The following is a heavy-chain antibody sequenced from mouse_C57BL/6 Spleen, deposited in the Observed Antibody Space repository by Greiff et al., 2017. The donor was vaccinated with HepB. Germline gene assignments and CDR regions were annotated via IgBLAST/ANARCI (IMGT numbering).Heavy chain of an antibody. D-gene: IGHD3-2*02. V-gene: IGHV1-72*01. J-gene: IGHJ4*01. CDR2: IDPNSGGT. Sequence: QVQLQQPGAELVKPGASVKLSCKASGYTFTSYWMDWVKQRPGRGLEWIGRIDPNSGGTKYNEKFKSKATLTVDKPSSTAYMQLSSLTSEDSAVYYCARYRLTPYYYAMDYWGQGTSVTVSS. CDR1: GYTFTSYW. CDR3: ARYRLTPYYYAMDY.